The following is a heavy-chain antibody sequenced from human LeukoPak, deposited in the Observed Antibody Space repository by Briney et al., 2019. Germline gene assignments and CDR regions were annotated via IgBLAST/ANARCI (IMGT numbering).Heavy chain of an antibody. Sequence: SGGSLRLSCAASGFTFSSYGMNWVRQAPGKGLEWVSYISSSSSTIYYADSVKGRFTISRDNAKNSLYLQMNSLRAEDTAVYYCARALGYGGNSGQDAFDIWGQGTMVTVSS. J-gene: IGHJ3*02. CDR3: ARALGYGGNSGQDAFDI. CDR1: GFTFSSYG. D-gene: IGHD4-23*01. CDR2: ISSSSSTI. V-gene: IGHV3-48*04.